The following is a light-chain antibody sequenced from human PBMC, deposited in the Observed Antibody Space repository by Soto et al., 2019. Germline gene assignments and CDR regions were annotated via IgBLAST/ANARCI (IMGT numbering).Light chain of an antibody. CDR3: QQYHIWPPWT. CDR2: GAS. J-gene: IGKJ1*01. CDR1: PSVTNN. Sequence: EIVLTQSPDTLSLSPGEGATLSCRVSPSVTNNLALYQQRPGQHPRLLLYGASTRADGSPARFTGSGSGTEFTLTISSLQSEDFALYYCQQYHIWPPWTFGQGTKVDI. V-gene: IGKV3-15*01.